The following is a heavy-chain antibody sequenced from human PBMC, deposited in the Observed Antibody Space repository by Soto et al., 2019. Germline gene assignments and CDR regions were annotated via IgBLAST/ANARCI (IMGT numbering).Heavy chain of an antibody. CDR3: ARDYKPFAYYYDSSGLVYAFDI. Sequence: SVKVSCKASGGTFSSYAISWVRQAPGQGLEWMGGIIPIFGTASYAQKFQGRVTITADESTSTAYMELSSLRSEDTAVYYCARDYKPFAYYYDSSGLVYAFDIWGQGTMVTVSS. J-gene: IGHJ3*02. V-gene: IGHV1-69*13. CDR1: GGTFSSYA. D-gene: IGHD3-22*01. CDR2: IIPIFGTA.